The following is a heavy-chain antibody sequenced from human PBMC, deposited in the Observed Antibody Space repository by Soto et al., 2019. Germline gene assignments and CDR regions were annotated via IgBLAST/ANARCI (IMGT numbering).Heavy chain of an antibody. V-gene: IGHV4-39*01. CDR3: ARTRWEVAATAYYFDY. CDR2: IYYSGST. D-gene: IGHD2-15*01. J-gene: IGHJ4*02. Sequence: PSETLSLTCTVSGGSISSSSYYWGWIRQPPGKGLEWIGSIYYSGSTYYNPSLKSRVTISVDTSKNQFSLKLSSVTAADTAVYYCARTRWEVAATAYYFDYWGQGTLVTVSS. CDR1: GGSISSSSYY.